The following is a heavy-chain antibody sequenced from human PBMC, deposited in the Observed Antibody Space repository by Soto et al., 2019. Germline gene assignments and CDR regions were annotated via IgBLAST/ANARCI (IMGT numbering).Heavy chain of an antibody. D-gene: IGHD6-19*01. J-gene: IGHJ4*02. Sequence: QVQLQESGPRLVKPSETLSLTCTVSGGSISSDYWNWIRQPPGKGPEWIGYIYYSGSTNYNPSLKRRVAISVDTSKNQFSLKLSSVTAADTAVYYCARIRSSGWGDFDYWGQGTLVTVSS. CDR1: GGSISSDY. CDR2: IYYSGST. CDR3: ARIRSSGWGDFDY. V-gene: IGHV4-59*01.